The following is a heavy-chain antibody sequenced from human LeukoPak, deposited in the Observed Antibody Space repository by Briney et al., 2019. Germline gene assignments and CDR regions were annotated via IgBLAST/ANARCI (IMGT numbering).Heavy chain of an antibody. D-gene: IGHD6-19*01. Sequence: PSETLSLTCAVYGGSFSGYYWSWIRQPPGKGLEWIGEINHSGSTNYNPSLKSRVTISVDTSKNQFSLKLSSVTAADTAVYYCARGNGSGWYYFDYWGRGTLVTVSS. CDR2: INHSGST. J-gene: IGHJ4*02. CDR3: ARGNGSGWYYFDY. CDR1: GGSFSGYY. V-gene: IGHV4-34*01.